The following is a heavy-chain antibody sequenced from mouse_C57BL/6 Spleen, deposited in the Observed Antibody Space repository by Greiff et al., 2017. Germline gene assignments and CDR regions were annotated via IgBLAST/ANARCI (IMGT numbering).Heavy chain of an antibody. V-gene: IGHV1-15*01. Sequence: QVQLKESGAELVRPGASVTLSCKASGYTFTDYEMHWVKQTPVHGLEWIGAIDPETGGTAYNQKFKGKAILTADKSSSTAYMELRSLTSEDSAVYYCTRTGLLRYRGYFDYWGQGTTLTVSS. D-gene: IGHD1-1*01. CDR2: IDPETGGT. J-gene: IGHJ2*01. CDR1: GYTFTDYE. CDR3: TRTGLLRYRGYFDY.